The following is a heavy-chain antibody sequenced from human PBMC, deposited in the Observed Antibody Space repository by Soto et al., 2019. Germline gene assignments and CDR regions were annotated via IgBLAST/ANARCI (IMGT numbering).Heavy chain of an antibody. CDR1: GFTFSLFA. D-gene: IGHD7-27*01. CDR3: AKEVSLGSTVDLGY. CDR2: ISGSGGST. Sequence: EVQLLESGGDLVQPGGSLRLSCAASGFTFSLFAMSWVRQSPVKGLEWVSTISGSGGSTYYADAVKGRFTISRDNSMDTLYLQMKSLRVEDTARYYCAKEVSLGSTVDLGYWGQGSLVTVSS. J-gene: IGHJ4*02. V-gene: IGHV3-23*01.